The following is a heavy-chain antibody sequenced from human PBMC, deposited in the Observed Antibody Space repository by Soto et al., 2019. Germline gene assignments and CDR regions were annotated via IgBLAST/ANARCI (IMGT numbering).Heavy chain of an antibody. D-gene: IGHD3-10*01. CDR1: GGSVSSGSYY. CDR2: IYYSGTT. V-gene: IGHV4-61*01. CDR3: ARATYYYGSGNDY. Sequence: SETLSLTCTVSGGSVSSGSYYWSWIRQPPGKGLEWIGYIYYSGTTNYNPSLKSRVTISVDTSKNQFSLKLPSVTAADTAVYYCARATYYYGSGNDYWGQGTLVTVSS. J-gene: IGHJ4*02.